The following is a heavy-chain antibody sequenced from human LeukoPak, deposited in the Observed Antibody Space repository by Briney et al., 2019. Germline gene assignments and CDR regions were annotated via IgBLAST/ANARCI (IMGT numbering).Heavy chain of an antibody. CDR1: GGSISSSSYY. D-gene: IGHD3-22*01. J-gene: IGHJ5*02. V-gene: IGHV4-39*07. Sequence: PSETLSLTCTVSGGSISSSSYYWGCIRQPPGKGLECIGSIYYSGSTYYNPSLKSRVTISVDTSKNQFSLKLSSVTAADTAVYYCARQDDSSGTDWFDPWGQGTLVTVSS. CDR2: IYYSGST. CDR3: ARQDDSSGTDWFDP.